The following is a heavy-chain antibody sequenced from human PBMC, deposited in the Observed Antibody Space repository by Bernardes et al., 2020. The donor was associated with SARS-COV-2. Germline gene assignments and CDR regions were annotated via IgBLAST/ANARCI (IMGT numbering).Heavy chain of an antibody. D-gene: IGHD2-8*02. CDR2: IWYDGSNK. V-gene: IGHV3-33*08. CDR3: ARGPYCPGGICTFYGMDV. CDR1: GFTFSSYG. Sequence: GGSLRLSCAASGFTFSSYGMHWVRQAPGKGLEWVAVIWYDGSNKYYADSVKGRFTISRDNSKNTLYLEMNSLRAEDTAVYYCARGPYCPGGICTFYGMDVWGQGTTVTVSS. J-gene: IGHJ6*02.